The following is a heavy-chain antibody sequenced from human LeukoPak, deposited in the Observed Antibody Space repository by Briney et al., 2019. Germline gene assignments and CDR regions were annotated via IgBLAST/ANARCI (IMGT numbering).Heavy chain of an antibody. CDR3: ARDSGSGSYYAGYYGMDV. CDR2: ISSSGSTI. J-gene: IGHJ6*04. CDR1: GFTFSSYE. D-gene: IGHD3-10*01. Sequence: GGSLRLSCAASGFTFSSYEMNWVRQAPGKGLEWISYISSSGSTIYYADSVKGRFTISGDNAKNSLYLQMNSLRAEDTAVYYCARDSGSGSYYAGYYGMDVWGKGTTVTVSP. V-gene: IGHV3-48*03.